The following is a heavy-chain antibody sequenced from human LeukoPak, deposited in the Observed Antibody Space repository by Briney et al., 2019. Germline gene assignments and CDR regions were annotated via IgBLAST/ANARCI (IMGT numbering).Heavy chain of an antibody. Sequence: GGSLRLSCAASGFTVSSNYMSWVRQAPGKGLEWVSVIYSGGSTYYADSVKGRFTISRDNSKNTLYLQMNSLRAEDTAVYYCARAPPQRRSSTSCPKNYYYYGMDVWGQGTTVTVSS. J-gene: IGHJ6*02. CDR2: IYSGGST. V-gene: IGHV3-66*01. D-gene: IGHD2-2*01. CDR3: ARAPPQRRSSTSCPKNYYYYGMDV. CDR1: GFTVSSNY.